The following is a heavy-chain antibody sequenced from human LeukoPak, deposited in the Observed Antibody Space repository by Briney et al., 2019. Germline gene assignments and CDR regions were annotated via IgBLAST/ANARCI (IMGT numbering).Heavy chain of an antibody. J-gene: IGHJ4*02. Sequence: GGSLRLSRVVSGLTFSNVWMSWVRQAPGKGLEWVANIKQDGSEKYYVDSVKGRFTISRDNAKNSLYLQMNSLRAEDTAVYYCARGDSGYDSLYYFDYWGQGTLVTVSS. CDR1: GLTFSNVW. CDR2: IKQDGSEK. D-gene: IGHD5-12*01. CDR3: ARGDSGYDSLYYFDY. V-gene: IGHV3-7*01.